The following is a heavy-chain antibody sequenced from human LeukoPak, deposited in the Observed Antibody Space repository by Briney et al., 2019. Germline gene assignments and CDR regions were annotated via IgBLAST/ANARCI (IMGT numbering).Heavy chain of an antibody. V-gene: IGHV3-30-3*01. CDR1: GFTFSSYA. CDR2: ISYDGSNK. J-gene: IGHJ4*02. Sequence: GGSLRLSCAASGFTFSSYAMHWVRQAPGKGLEWVAVISYDGSNKYYADSVKGRFTISRDNSKNTLYLQMNSLRAEDTAVYYCARELRPRYYFDYWGQGTLVTVSS. CDR3: ARELRPRYYFDY.